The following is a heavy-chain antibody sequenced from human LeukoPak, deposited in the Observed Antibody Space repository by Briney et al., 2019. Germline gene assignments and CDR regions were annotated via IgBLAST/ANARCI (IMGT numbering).Heavy chain of an antibody. V-gene: IGHV3-23*01. CDR1: GFTFSSYA. CDR3: AKLPGSSGWHGFYYFDY. D-gene: IGHD6-19*01. J-gene: IGHJ4*02. Sequence: PGVSLRLSCAASGFTFSSYAMSWVRQAPGKGLEWVSAISGSGGSTYYADSVKGRFTISKDNSKNTLYLQMNSLRAEDTAVYYCAKLPGSSGWHGFYYFDYWGQGTLVTVSS. CDR2: ISGSGGST.